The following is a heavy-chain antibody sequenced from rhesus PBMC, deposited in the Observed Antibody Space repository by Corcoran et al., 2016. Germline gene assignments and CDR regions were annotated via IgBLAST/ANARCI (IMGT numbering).Heavy chain of an antibody. Sequence: QVQLQESGPGLVKPSETLSLTCAVSGGSISSNYWSWIRQPPGKGLEWIGYFYGSSGSTYYNPSLKSRVTISTATCKNQFSLKLSSVTAADTAVDYCARDEVTIFGLGRNYVDYWGQGVLVTVSS. V-gene: IGHV4-160*01. CDR3: ARDEVTIFGLGRNYVDY. D-gene: IGHD3-3*01. CDR1: GGSISSNY. J-gene: IGHJ4*01. CDR2: FYGSSGST.